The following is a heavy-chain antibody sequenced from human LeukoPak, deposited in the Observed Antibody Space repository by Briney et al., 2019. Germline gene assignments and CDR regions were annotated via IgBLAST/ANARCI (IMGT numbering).Heavy chain of an antibody. Sequence: SETLSLTCTVSGGSSSVYHWSWIRQPPGKGLEWIGYLYDTGMTNYSPSLKSRVTISVDTSNNQISLKLTSVTAADTAIYFCAKEGMGSEATTADGAFDIWGQGTTVTVSS. CDR1: GGSSSVYH. CDR2: LYDTGMT. V-gene: IGHV4-4*08. J-gene: IGHJ3*02. CDR3: AKEGMGSEATTADGAFDI. D-gene: IGHD1-26*01.